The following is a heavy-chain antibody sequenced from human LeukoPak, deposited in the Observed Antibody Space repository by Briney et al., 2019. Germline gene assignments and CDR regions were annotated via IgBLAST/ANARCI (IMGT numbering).Heavy chain of an antibody. J-gene: IGHJ3*02. CDR2: IYYSGST. D-gene: IGHD3-16*02. V-gene: IGHV4-31*03. Sequence: SETLSLTCTVSGGSISSGGYYWSWIRQHPGKGLEWIGYIYYSGSTYYNPSLKSRVTISVDTSKNQFSLKLSSVTAADTTVYYCARVVLPGFYATAAFDIWGRGTMVTVSS. CDR3: ARVVLPGFYATAAFDI. CDR1: GGSISSGGYY.